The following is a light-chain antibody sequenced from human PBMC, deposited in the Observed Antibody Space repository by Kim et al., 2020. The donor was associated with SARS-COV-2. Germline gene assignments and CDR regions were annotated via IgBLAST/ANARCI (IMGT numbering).Light chain of an antibody. J-gene: IGKJ2*01. CDR3: QQTYSTPYT. Sequence: DIQMTQSPSSLSTFVGDRVTISCRASQNINTYLNWYQQKPGKAPNLLIYAASSMNSGVPPRFRGRGSGTDFTLTISSLQPEDFATYFCQQTYSTPYTFGQGTKLEI. CDR1: QNINTY. V-gene: IGKV1-39*01. CDR2: AAS.